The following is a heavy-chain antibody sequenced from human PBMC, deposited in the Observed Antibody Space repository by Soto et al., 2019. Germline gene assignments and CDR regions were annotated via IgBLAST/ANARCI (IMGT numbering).Heavy chain of an antibody. CDR1: GYSFTSYW. J-gene: IGHJ6*02. CDR2: IYPGDSDT. CDR3: ASHQGHCSSTSCPKPYYYYYGMDV. D-gene: IGHD2-2*01. V-gene: IGHV5-51*01. Sequence: GESLKISCKGSGYSFTSYWIGWVRQMPGKGLEWMGIIYPGDSDTRYSPSFQGQVTISADKSISTAYLQWSSLKASDTAMYYCASHQGHCSSTSCPKPYYYYYGMDVWGQGTTVTVSS.